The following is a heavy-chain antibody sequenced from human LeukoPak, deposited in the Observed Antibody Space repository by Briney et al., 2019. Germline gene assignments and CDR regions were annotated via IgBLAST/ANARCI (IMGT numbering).Heavy chain of an antibody. CDR1: GGSISSYY. J-gene: IGHJ4*02. CDR2: IHYGGST. CDR3: ARDNEVAARSFDY. D-gene: IGHD6-6*01. Sequence: SETLSLTCTVSGGSISSYYWSWIRQPPGKGLEWIGYIHYGGSTNYNPSLKSRVTISVDTSKNQFSLKLSSVTAADTAMYYCARDNEVAARSFDYWGQGTLVTVSS. V-gene: IGHV4-59*12.